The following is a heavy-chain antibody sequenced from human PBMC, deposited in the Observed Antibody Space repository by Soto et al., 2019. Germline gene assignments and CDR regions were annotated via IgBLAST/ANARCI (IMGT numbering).Heavy chain of an antibody. CDR1: GYSFTSYW. J-gene: IGHJ4*02. CDR2: IYPGDSDT. V-gene: IGHV5-51*01. D-gene: IGHD2-21*02. Sequence: GESLKISCKGSGYSFTSYWIGWVRQMPGKGLEWMGIIYPGDSDTRYSPSFQGQVTISADKSISTAYLQWSSLKASDTAMYYCARQGDGGNSGWKDFDYWGQGTLVTVSS. CDR3: ARQGDGGNSGWKDFDY.